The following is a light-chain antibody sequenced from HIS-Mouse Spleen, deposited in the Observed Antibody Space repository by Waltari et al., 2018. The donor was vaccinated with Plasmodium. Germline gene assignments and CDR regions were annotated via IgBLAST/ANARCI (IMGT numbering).Light chain of an antibody. CDR2: QDT. CDR1: KLGDKY. CDR3: QAWDSSTVV. V-gene: IGLV3-1*01. Sequence: ASITCSGDKLGDKYACWYQQKPGQSPVLVIYQDTKRPSGIPERFSGSNSGNTATLTISGTQAMDEADYYCQAWDSSTVVFGGGTKLTVL. J-gene: IGLJ2*01.